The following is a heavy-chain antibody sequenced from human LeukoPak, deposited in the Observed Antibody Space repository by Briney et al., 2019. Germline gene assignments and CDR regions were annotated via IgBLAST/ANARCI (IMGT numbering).Heavy chain of an antibody. J-gene: IGHJ4*02. Sequence: SETLSLTCAVSGYSISSGYYWGWIRQPPGKGLEWIRSFYHSGSTYYNPSLKSRVTISVDTSKNQFSLKLRSVTAADTAVYYCARHVGGGYYFLDYWGQGTLVTVSS. CDR1: GYSISSGYY. CDR3: ARHVGGGYYFLDY. CDR2: FYHSGST. D-gene: IGHD1-26*01. V-gene: IGHV4-38-2*01.